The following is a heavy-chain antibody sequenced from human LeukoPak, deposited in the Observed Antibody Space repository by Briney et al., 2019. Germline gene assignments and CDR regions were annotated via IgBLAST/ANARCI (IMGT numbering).Heavy chain of an antibody. CDR1: GFIFDDYD. J-gene: IGHJ4*02. CDR2: INWNGNNI. Sequence: GGSLRLSCAASGFIFDDYDVSWGRQAPGKGLEWVSNINWNGNNIGYADSVRGRFTISRDNAKNSVYLHMNSLRAEDTALYYCARGLMGGYPYFDYWGQGTLVTVSS. D-gene: IGHD3-22*01. V-gene: IGHV3-20*04. CDR3: ARGLMGGYPYFDY.